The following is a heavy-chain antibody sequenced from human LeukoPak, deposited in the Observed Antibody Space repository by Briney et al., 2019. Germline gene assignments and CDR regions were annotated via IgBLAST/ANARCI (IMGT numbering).Heavy chain of an antibody. Sequence: GGSLRLSCAASGFTFSSYWMSWVRQAPGKGLKWVANINQDGGEKYYVDSVKGRFTISRDNAENSLYLQMNSLRAEDTAVYYCVKDRGTMVRGLVIVGSFDHWGQGKMVTVSS. D-gene: IGHD3-10*01. CDR1: GFTFSSYW. CDR2: INQDGGEK. J-gene: IGHJ3*01. V-gene: IGHV3-7*03. CDR3: VKDRGTMVRGLVIVGSFDH.